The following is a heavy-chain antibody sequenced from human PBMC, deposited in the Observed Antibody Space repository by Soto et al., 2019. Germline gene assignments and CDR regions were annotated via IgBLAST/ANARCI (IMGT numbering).Heavy chain of an antibody. CDR1: GFTFSSYG. Sequence: QVQLVVSGGGVVQPWRSLRLSCAASGFTFSSYGMHWVRQAPGKGLEWVAVIWYDGSNKYYADSVKGRFTISRDNSKNTLYLQMNSLRAEDTAVYYCATAAGAPIGCYYYYGMDVWGQGTTVTVSS. D-gene: IGHD1-26*01. V-gene: IGHV3-33*01. CDR2: IWYDGSNK. CDR3: ATAAGAPIGCYYYYGMDV. J-gene: IGHJ6*02.